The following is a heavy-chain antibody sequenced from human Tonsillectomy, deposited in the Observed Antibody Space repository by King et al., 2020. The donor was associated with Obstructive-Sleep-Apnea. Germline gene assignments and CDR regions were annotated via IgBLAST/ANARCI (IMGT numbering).Heavy chain of an antibody. V-gene: IGHV4-39*07. CDR2: IYYSGST. CDR3: VREDYGDFECAY. J-gene: IGHJ4*02. CDR1: GCSISSSDYY. Sequence: QLQESGPGLVKPSETLSLTCTVSGCSISSSDYYWGWIRQPPGKGLEWIGSIYYSGSTYFNPSLKCRVTISLDTSKNHFSLRLSSVTAADTAVYYCVREDYGDFECAYWGQGTLVTVSS. D-gene: IGHD4-17*01.